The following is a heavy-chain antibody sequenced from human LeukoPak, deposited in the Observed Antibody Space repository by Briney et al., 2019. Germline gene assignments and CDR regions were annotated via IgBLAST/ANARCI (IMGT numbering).Heavy chain of an antibody. CDR2: IKEDGSEK. CDR3: ARESGYDFWSGSLGFDY. CDR1: GFIFSSYW. V-gene: IGHV3-7*01. D-gene: IGHD3-3*01. J-gene: IGHJ4*02. Sequence: PGGSLRLSCAASGFIFSSYWMAWVRQAPGKGLEWVATIKEDGSEKYYVDSVKGRFTISRDNAKNSLYLQMNSLRAEDTAVYYCARESGYDFWSGSLGFDYWGQGTLVTVSS.